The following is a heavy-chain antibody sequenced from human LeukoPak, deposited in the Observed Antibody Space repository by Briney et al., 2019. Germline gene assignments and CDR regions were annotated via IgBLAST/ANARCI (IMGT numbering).Heavy chain of an antibody. V-gene: IGHV4-39*01. CDR2: IHYSGST. CDR1: GGSISSSSYY. Sequence: SETLSLTCTVSGGSISSSSYYWGWIRQPPGKGLEWIGSIHYSGSTYHDPSLKSRVTVSLDTSKNQFSLKLSSVTAADTAVYYCARLSPGYSSGWYFYYYYYMDVWGKGTTVTISS. J-gene: IGHJ6*03. CDR3: ARLSPGYSSGWYFYYYYYMDV. D-gene: IGHD6-19*01.